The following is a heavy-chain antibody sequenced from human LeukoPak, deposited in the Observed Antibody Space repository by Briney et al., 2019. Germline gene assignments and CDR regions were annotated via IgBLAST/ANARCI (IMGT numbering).Heavy chain of an antibody. CDR3: ARPPDIGVGYCGMDV. V-gene: IGHV1-69*13. J-gene: IGHJ6*02. Sequence: SVKVSCKASGGTFSSYAISWVRQAPGQGLEWMGGIIPIFGTANYAQKFQGRVTITADESTGTAYMELSSLRSEDTAVYYCARPPDIGVGYCGMDVWGQGTTVTVSS. CDR1: GGTFSSYA. D-gene: IGHD2-15*01. CDR2: IIPIFGTA.